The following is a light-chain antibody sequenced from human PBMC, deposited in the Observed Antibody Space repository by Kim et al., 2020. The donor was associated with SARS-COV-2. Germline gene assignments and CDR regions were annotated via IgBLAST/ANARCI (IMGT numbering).Light chain of an antibody. CDR2: DAS. CDR3: QQFRT. V-gene: IGKV1-33*01. Sequence: PSSLSASVRDRVTITCQASQDITNYLNWYQQKPGEAPKLLICDASNLETGVPSRFSGSGSGTDFTFTISSLQPEDIATYYCQQFRTFGQGPKLEI. J-gene: IGKJ2*02. CDR1: QDITNY.